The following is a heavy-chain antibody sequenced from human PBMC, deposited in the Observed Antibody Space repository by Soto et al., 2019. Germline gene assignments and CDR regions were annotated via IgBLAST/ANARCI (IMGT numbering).Heavy chain of an antibody. Sequence: QVQLQESGPGLLKPSETLSLTCTVSGDSFTNTNWWSWVRQSPGQGLEWIGEFYHSGATNYNPSLKSRLTMSIDKSKNEFSLKLNSVTAADTAVYYCAKRSLRRLRFLEPHWGQGTLVTVSS. V-gene: IGHV4-4*02. CDR1: GDSFTNTNW. CDR3: AKRSLRRLRFLEPH. J-gene: IGHJ4*02. CDR2: FYHSGAT. D-gene: IGHD3-3*01.